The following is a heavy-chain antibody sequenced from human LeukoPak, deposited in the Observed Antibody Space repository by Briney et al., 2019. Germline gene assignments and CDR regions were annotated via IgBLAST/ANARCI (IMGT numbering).Heavy chain of an antibody. CDR1: GGSFSGYY. D-gene: IGHD5-12*01. J-gene: IGHJ4*02. V-gene: IGHV4-34*01. Sequence: SETLSLTCAVYGGSFSGYYWSWIRQPPGKGLEWIGSIYYSGSTYYNPSLKSRVTISVDTSKNQFSLKLSSVTAADTAVYYCARRGMSQYYFDYWGQGTLVTVSS. CDR3: ARRGMSQYYFDY. CDR2: IYYSGST.